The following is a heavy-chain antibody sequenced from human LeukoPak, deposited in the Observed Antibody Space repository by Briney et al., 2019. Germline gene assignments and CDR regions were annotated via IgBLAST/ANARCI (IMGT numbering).Heavy chain of an antibody. J-gene: IGHJ6*03. CDR3: ARDVDGLLEYYYYYMDV. D-gene: IGHD2-8*01. Sequence: ASVKVSCKASGYTFTGYYMHWVRQAPGQGLEWMGWINPNSGGTNYAQKFQGRVTMTRDTSISTAYMELSRLRSDDTAVYYCARDVDGLLEYYYYYMDVWGKGTTVTVSS. V-gene: IGHV1-2*02. CDR2: INPNSGGT. CDR1: GYTFTGYY.